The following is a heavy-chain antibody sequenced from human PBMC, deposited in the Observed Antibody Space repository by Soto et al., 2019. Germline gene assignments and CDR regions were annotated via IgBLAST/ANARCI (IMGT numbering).Heavy chain of an antibody. D-gene: IGHD2-8*01. J-gene: IGHJ6*02. CDR1: GYSFTDYH. V-gene: IGHV1-2*04. CDR3: ARGHSTDCSNGVCSFFYNHEMDV. CDR2: INPKSGGT. Sequence: GASVKVSCKASGYSFTDYHIHCVLQSPVQWLEWLGRINPKSGGTSTAQKFQGWVTMTRDRSISTVYMELTRLRSDDTAVYFCARGHSTDCSNGVCSFFYNHEMDVWGQGTTVTVS.